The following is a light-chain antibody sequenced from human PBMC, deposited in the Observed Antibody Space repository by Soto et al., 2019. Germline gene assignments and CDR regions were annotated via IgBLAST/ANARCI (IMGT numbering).Light chain of an antibody. CDR2: DAS. CDR3: QPYCYLGT. V-gene: IGKV3-11*01. J-gene: IGKJ1*01. CDR1: QSIDTY. Sequence: EIVLTQSPATLSSSPGESATLSCRASQSIDTYLAWYQQKPGQAARLLIYDASDRATGIPARFSGSGSGTDFTLTISRLEPEDFAVCYCQPYCYLGTVGPGTKVEVK.